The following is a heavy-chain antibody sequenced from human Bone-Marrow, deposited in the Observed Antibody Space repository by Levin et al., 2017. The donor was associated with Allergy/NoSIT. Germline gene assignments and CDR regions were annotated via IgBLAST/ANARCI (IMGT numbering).Heavy chain of an antibody. J-gene: IGHJ6*02. CDR3: VRDSGLYGLDV. V-gene: IGHV3-33*01. CDR2: IWHDGSKK. Sequence: GGSLRLSCATSGFTFTTYGMHWVRQAPGKGLEWVAVIWHDGSKKYHAESVKGRFTMSRDNSKNTVSLQMDSLRVEDTAVYYCVRDSGLYGLDVWGQGTTVTVSS. CDR1: GFTFTTYG. D-gene: IGHD6-25*01.